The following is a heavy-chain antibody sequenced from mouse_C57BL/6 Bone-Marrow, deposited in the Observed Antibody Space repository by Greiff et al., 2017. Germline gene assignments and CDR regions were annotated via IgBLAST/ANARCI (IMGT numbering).Heavy chain of an antibody. J-gene: IGHJ3*01. V-gene: IGHV1-55*01. D-gene: IGHD2-5*01. CDR2: IYPGSGST. CDR1: GYTFTSYW. CDR3: ARHYSNYGFAY. Sequence: LQESGAELVKPGASVKMSCKASGYTFTSYWITWVKQRPGQGLEWIGDIYPGSGSTNYNEKFKSKATLTVDTSSSTAYMQLSSLTSEDSAVYYCARHYSNYGFAYWGQGTLVTVSA.